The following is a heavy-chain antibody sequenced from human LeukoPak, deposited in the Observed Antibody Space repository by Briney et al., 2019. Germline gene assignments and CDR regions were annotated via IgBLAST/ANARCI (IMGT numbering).Heavy chain of an antibody. CDR3: ARHALTWAVATHYSDY. Sequence: PSETLSLTCAVSGYSISSGYYWGWIRQPPGKGLEWIGSIYYSGSTYYNPSLKSRVTMSVDTSKNQFSLKLSSVTAADTAVYYCARHALTWAVATHYSDYWGQGTLVTVSS. J-gene: IGHJ4*02. CDR2: IYYSGST. D-gene: IGHD6-19*01. V-gene: IGHV4-38-2*01. CDR1: GYSISSGYY.